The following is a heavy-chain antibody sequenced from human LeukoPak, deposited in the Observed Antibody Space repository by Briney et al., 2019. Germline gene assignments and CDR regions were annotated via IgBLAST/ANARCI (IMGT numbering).Heavy chain of an antibody. CDR3: ARVHSGSWPPRDY. Sequence: SETLSLTCAVYGGSFSGYYWSWIRQPPGKGLEWIGEINHSGSTNYNPSLKSRVTISVDTSKNQFSLKLSSVTAADTAVYYCARVHSGSWPPRDYWGQGTLVTVSS. V-gene: IGHV4-34*01. CDR2: INHSGST. D-gene: IGHD6-13*01. J-gene: IGHJ4*02. CDR1: GGSFSGYY.